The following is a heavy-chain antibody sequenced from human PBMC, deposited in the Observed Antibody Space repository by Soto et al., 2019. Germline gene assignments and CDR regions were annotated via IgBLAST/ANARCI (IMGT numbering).Heavy chain of an antibody. D-gene: IGHD6-19*01. CDR3: ARHIYEWLADY. J-gene: IGHJ4*02. Sequence: SETLSLTCAVYGGSFSAYSWTWIRQPPGKGLEWIGEINHSGSTNYNPSLKSRVTISVDTSKNQFSLKLSSVTAADTAVYYCARHIYEWLADYWGQGTLVTVSS. CDR2: INHSGST. V-gene: IGHV4-34*01. CDR1: GGSFSAYS.